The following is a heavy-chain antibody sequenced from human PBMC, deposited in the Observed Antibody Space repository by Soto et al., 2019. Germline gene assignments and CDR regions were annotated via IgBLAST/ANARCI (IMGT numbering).Heavy chain of an antibody. V-gene: IGHV1-69*01. CDR2: IMAVFGTP. Sequence: QVPLVQSGAEVKKPGSSVRVSCKASGGSFRSYAISWVRQAPGQGLEWMGAIMAVFGTPTYAQRFQGRVTISADESTTTASLDLSSLRSDDTAVYSCATSRGFYAAMEVWGQGTTVTVSS. CDR3: ATSRGFYAAMEV. J-gene: IGHJ6*02. D-gene: IGHD3-16*01. CDR1: GGSFRSYA.